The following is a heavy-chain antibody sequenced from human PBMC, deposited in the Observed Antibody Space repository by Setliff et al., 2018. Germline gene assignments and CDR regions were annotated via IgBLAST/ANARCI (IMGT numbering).Heavy chain of an antibody. CDR2: IWPGDSDT. V-gene: IGHV5-51*01. J-gene: IGHJ4*02. Sequence: GESLKISCQGSGFRFTSHWIGWVRQMPGKGLEWMGLIWPGDSDTKYSPSFQGRVTISVDKSINTAYLEWSSLQASDTAMYYCARRADGYNDSFDSWGQGTLVTVSS. CDR3: ARRADGYNDSFDS. CDR1: GFRFTSHW. D-gene: IGHD6-25*01.